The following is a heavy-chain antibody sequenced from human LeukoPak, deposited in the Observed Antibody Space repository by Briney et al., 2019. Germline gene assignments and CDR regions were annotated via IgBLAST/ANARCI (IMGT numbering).Heavy chain of an antibody. CDR3: AKPVGYSGYEEGGFDY. Sequence: GGSLRLSCAASGFTFSSYGMHWVRQAPGKGLEWVAVISYDGSNKYYADSVKGRFTISRDNSKNTLYLQMNSLRAEDTAVYYCAKPVGYSGYEEGGFDYWGQGTLVTVSS. CDR1: GFTFSSYG. J-gene: IGHJ4*02. V-gene: IGHV3-30*18. D-gene: IGHD5-12*01. CDR2: ISYDGSNK.